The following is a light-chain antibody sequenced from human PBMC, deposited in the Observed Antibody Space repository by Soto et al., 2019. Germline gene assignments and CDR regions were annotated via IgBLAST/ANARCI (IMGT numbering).Light chain of an antibody. Sequence: DIVMTQSPDSLTVSLGERATINCKSSQSVLYSSNNNNYLAWYQQKPGQPPKLLIYWASTRKSGVPDRFSGSVSGTDFTLTINSLQAEDVAVYYCQQYYTTPLTFGGGTKVEIK. CDR3: QQYYTTPLT. CDR2: WAS. V-gene: IGKV4-1*01. CDR1: QSVLYSSNNNNY. J-gene: IGKJ4*01.